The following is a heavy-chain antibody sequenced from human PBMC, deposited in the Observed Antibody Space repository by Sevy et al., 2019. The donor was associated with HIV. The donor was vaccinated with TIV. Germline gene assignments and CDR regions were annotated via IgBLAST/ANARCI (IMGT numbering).Heavy chain of an antibody. Sequence: GGSLRLSCAASGFTFDDYGMHWVRQAPGKGLEWVSGISRNSGSIGYADSVKGRFTISRDNAKNSLYLQMNSLRAEDTALYYCAKGDSSGSDYYYYGMDVWGQGTTVTVSS. CDR2: ISRNSGSI. J-gene: IGHJ6*02. CDR1: GFTFDDYG. CDR3: AKGDSSGSDYYYYGMDV. D-gene: IGHD6-19*01. V-gene: IGHV3-9*01.